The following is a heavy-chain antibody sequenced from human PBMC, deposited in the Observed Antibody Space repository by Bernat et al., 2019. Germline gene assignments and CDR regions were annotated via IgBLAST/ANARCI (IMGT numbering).Heavy chain of an antibody. V-gene: IGHV4-39*01. CDR3: ARRAYYYGSGSYNY. Sequence: QLQLQESGPGLVKPSETLSLTCTVSGGSISSSSYYWGWIRQPPGKGLEWIGSIYYSGSTYYNPSLKSRVTISVDTSKNQFSLKLSSVTAADTAVYYCARRAYYYGSGSYNYWGQGTTVTVSS. J-gene: IGHJ6*02. CDR1: GGSISSSSYY. CDR2: IYYSGST. D-gene: IGHD3-10*01.